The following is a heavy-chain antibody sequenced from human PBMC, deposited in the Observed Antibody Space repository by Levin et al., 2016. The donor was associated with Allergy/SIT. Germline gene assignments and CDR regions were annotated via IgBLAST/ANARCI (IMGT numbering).Heavy chain of an antibody. V-gene: IGHV3-23*01. D-gene: IGHD2-2*01. J-gene: IGHJ4*02. CDR2: ISGSGGST. Sequence: GESLKISCAASGFTFSSYPMSWVRQAPGKGLEWVSAISGSGGSTYYADSVKGRFTISRDNSKNTLYLQMNSLRAEDTAVYYCAKDHCSSTTCYAGSRFDSWGRGTLVTVSS. CDR1: GFTFSSYP. CDR3: AKDHCSSTTCYAGSRFDS.